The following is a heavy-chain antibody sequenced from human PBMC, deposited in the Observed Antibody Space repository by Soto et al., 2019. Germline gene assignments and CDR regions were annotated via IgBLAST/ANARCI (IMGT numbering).Heavy chain of an antibody. D-gene: IGHD3-10*01. J-gene: IGHJ5*02. V-gene: IGHV4-39*01. Sequence: SETLSLTYTVSGGSISSSSYYWGWIRQPPGKGLEWIGSSYYSGSTYYNPSLKSRVTISVDTSKNQFSLKLSSVTAADTAVYYCARTNYYGSASYYNVVWVDNWFDPWGQGTLVTVSS. CDR1: GGSISSSSYY. CDR2: SYYSGST. CDR3: ARTNYYGSASYYNVVWVDNWFDP.